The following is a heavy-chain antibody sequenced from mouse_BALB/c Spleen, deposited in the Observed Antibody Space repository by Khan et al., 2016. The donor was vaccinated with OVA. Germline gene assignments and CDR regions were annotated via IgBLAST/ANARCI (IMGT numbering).Heavy chain of an antibody. J-gene: IGHJ4*01. D-gene: IGHD2-3*01. CDR1: GFSLTTYG. V-gene: IGHV2-3*01. CDR3: AKWGDGSTYAMDY. CDR2: IWGDGST. Sequence: QVQLKESGPGLVAPSQSLSITCTVSGFSLTTYGVNWIRQPPGKGLEWLGVIWGDGSTNYHSALISRLSISKDNSTSQVFLKLNSLQTDDTATYYWAKWGDGSTYAMDYWGQGTSVTVSS.